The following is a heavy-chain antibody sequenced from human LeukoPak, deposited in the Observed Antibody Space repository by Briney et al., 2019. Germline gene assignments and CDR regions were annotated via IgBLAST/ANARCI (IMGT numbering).Heavy chain of an antibody. J-gene: IGHJ6*02. Sequence: LTGGSLRLSCAASGFTFSNYAMHWVRQAPGKGLEWVAITSFDGTNKYYTDSVKGRFTISRDNSKNTLYLQMNSLRAEDTAVYYCARDSSSKPAHYYYGMDVWGQGTTVTVSS. CDR1: GFTFSNYA. V-gene: IGHV3-30-3*01. CDR3: ARDSSSKPAHYYYGMDV. D-gene: IGHD6-6*01. CDR2: TSFDGTNK.